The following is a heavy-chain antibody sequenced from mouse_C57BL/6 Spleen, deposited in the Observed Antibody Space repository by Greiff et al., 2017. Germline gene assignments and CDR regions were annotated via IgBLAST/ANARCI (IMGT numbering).Heavy chain of an antibody. CDR1: GFNINDYY. CDR2: IDPEDGET. J-gene: IGHJ3*01. D-gene: IGHD2-4*01. V-gene: IGHV14-2*01. Sequence: EVMLVESGAELVKPGASVKLSCTASGFNINDYYMHWVKQRTEQGLEWIGRIDPEDGETKYAPKFQGKATITADTSSNTAYLQLSSLTAEDTAVYYCARSYPLDYDEGFAYWGQGTLVTVSA. CDR3: ARSYPLDYDEGFAY.